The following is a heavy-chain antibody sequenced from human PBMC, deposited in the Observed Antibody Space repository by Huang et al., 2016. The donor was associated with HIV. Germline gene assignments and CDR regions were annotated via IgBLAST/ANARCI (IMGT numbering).Heavy chain of an antibody. J-gene: IGHJ5*02. Sequence: QVQLVQSGAEVKKPGASVKVSCKASGYTFTRYHINWVRQATGQGLEWMGWMNPNSGDTGCAQKFQGKVTITRNTSISTAYMELGRLRSEDTAVYYCASSSGEYDFWTTYRLGWFDPWGQGTLVTVSS. CDR1: GYTFTRYH. CDR2: MNPNSGDT. D-gene: IGHD3-3*01. V-gene: IGHV1-8*03. CDR3: ASSSGEYDFWTTYRLGWFDP.